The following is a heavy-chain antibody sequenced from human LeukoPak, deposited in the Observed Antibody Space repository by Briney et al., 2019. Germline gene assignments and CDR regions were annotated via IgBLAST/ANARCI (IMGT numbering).Heavy chain of an antibody. Sequence: GASVKVSCKASGYTFTSYGISWVRQAPGQGLEWMGWISAYNGNTNYAQKLQGRVTMTTDTSTSTAYMELSRLRSDDTAVYYCAREASGYSYGYMVYWGQGTLVTVSS. CDR3: AREASGYSYGYMVY. CDR1: GYTFTSYG. V-gene: IGHV1-18*01. D-gene: IGHD5-18*01. CDR2: ISAYNGNT. J-gene: IGHJ4*02.